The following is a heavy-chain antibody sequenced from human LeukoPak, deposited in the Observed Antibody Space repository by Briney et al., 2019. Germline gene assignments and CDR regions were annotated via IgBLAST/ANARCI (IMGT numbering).Heavy chain of an antibody. CDR2: ISGSGGST. CDR1: GFTFSSYA. CDR3: AKDMAYYDSSGYRSPSGFDP. Sequence: GGSLRLSCAASGFTFSSYAMSWVRQATGKGLEGVSAISGSGGSTYYADSVKGRFTISRDNSKNTLYLQMNSLRAEDTAVYYCAKDMAYYDSSGYRSPSGFDPWGQGTLVTVSS. D-gene: IGHD3-22*01. V-gene: IGHV3-23*01. J-gene: IGHJ5*02.